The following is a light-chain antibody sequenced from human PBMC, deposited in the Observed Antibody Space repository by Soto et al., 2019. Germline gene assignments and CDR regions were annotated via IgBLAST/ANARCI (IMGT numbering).Light chain of an antibody. CDR3: SSYAGSHTYEV. Sequence: QSVLTQPRSVSGSLGQSVTISCTGTGSDVGAYDLVSGYQQNPGKAPRLIIFDVIKRPSGVPDRFSGSKSGNTASLTISGLQSEDEADYHCSSYAGSHTYEVFGGGTKLTVL. CDR1: GSDVGAYDL. V-gene: IGLV2-11*01. J-gene: IGLJ3*02. CDR2: DVI.